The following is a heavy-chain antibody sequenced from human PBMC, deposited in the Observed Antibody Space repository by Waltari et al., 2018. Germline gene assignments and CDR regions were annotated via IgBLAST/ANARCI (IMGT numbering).Heavy chain of an antibody. CDR3: AREGVGGSKPVDY. CDR1: GFTFSSYS. D-gene: IGHD1-26*01. CDR2: ISSSSSYI. J-gene: IGHJ4*02. Sequence: EVQLVESGGGLVKPGGSLRLSCAASGFTFSSYSMTWVRQAPGKGLEWVSSISSSSSYIYYADSVKGRFTISRDNAKNSLYLQMNSLRAEDTAVYYCAREGVGGSKPVDYWGQGTLVTVSS. V-gene: IGHV3-21*01.